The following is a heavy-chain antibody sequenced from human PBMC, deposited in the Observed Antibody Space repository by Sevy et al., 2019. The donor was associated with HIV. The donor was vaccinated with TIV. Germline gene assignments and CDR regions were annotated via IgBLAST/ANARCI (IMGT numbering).Heavy chain of an antibody. CDR3: ARISGYHHY. V-gene: IGHV1-69*10. Sequence: ASVKVSCKASGGTFSSYAISWVRQAPGQGLEWMGWIIPILGTAKYAQKFQGRVTITADKSTSTAYMELSSLRSEDTAVYYCARISGYHHYWGQGTLVTVSS. D-gene: IGHD3-22*01. J-gene: IGHJ4*02. CDR1: GGTFSSYA. CDR2: IIPILGTA.